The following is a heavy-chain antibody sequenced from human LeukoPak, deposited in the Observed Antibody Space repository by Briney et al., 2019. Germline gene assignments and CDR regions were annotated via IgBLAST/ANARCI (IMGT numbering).Heavy chain of an antibody. CDR3: VREEMPGKFDY. CDR2: IYHSGNT. Sequence: PSETLSLTCAVSGDSISSSHWWSWVRPSPGRGLEWIGEIYHSGNTNYNPSLKSGVAISMDKARNNVSLRLTSVTAADTAMYFCVREEMPGKFDYWGQGTLVTVSS. CDR1: GDSISSSHW. D-gene: IGHD1-26*01. V-gene: IGHV4-4*02. J-gene: IGHJ4*02.